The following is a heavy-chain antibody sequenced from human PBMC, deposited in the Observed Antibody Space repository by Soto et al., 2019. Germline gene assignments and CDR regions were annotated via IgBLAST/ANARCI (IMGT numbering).Heavy chain of an antibody. J-gene: IGHJ6*02. CDR2: IIPIFGTA. CDR1: GGTFSSYA. CDR3: ARGPLGYCSSTSCSYYYYGMDV. Sequence: GASVKVSCKASGGTFSSYAISWVRQAPGRGLEWMGGIIPIFGTANYAQKFQGRVTITADDSTSTAYMELSSLRSEDTAVYYCARGPLGYCSSTSCSYYYYGMDVWGQGTTVTVSS. D-gene: IGHD2-2*01. V-gene: IGHV1-69*13.